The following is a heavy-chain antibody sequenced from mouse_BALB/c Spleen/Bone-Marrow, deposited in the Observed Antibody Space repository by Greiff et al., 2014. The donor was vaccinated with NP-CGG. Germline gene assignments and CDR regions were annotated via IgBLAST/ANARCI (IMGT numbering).Heavy chain of an antibody. J-gene: IGHJ2*01. V-gene: IGHV5-12-2*01. CDR1: GFTFSSYT. CDR3: ARHGGSRGYYFDY. D-gene: IGHD1-1*01. CDR2: ISNGGGST. Sequence: EVKLVESGGGLVQPEGSLKLSCAASGFTFSSYTMSWVRQTPEKRLEWVAYISNGGGSTYYPDTVKGRFTISRDNAKNTLYPQMSSLKSEDTAMYYCARHGGSRGYYFDYWGQGTTLTVSS.